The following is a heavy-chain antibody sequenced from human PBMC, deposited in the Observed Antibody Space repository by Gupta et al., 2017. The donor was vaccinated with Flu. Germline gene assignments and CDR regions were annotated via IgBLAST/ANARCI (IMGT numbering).Heavy chain of an antibody. CDR1: GFTFSSYG. J-gene: IGHJ4*02. D-gene: IGHD3-22*01. V-gene: IGHV3-30*18. Sequence: QVQLVESGGGVVQPGRSLTLSCAASGFTFSSYGMHWVRQAPGKGLEWVAVISYDGSNKYYADSVKGRFTISRDNSKNTLYLQMNSLRAEDTAVYYCAKVDSSGSTYWGQGTLVTVSS. CDR3: AKVDSSGSTY. CDR2: ISYDGSNK.